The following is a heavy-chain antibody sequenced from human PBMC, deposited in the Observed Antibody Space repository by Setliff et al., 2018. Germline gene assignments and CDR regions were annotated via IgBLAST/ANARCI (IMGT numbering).Heavy chain of an antibody. CDR2: ISGDSVYI. J-gene: IGHJ4*02. D-gene: IGHD3-9*01. V-gene: IGHV3-23*01. CDR1: GFTFTNYW. CDR3: ANHNPARRALNGAPLDN. Sequence: PGGSLRLSCAASGFTFTNYWINWVRQAPGKGLEWVPAISGDSVYIYYADSVKGRFTISRDNSKNTLYLQMRSLRAEDTAIYYCANHNPARRALNGAPLDNWGQGTLVTVSS.